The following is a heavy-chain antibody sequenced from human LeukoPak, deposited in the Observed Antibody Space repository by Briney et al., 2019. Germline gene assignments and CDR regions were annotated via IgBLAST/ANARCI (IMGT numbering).Heavy chain of an antibody. Sequence: GGSLRLSCAASGFTFSSYWMNWVRQAPGKGLEWVANVNQDESQKYYVDSVKGRFTISKDNAKNSLNLQMSSLRAEDTGVYYCARANYDIRGQGTLVTVSS. V-gene: IGHV3-7*01. CDR2: VNQDESQK. CDR3: ARANYDI. J-gene: IGHJ4*02. D-gene: IGHD3-9*01. CDR1: GFTFSSYW.